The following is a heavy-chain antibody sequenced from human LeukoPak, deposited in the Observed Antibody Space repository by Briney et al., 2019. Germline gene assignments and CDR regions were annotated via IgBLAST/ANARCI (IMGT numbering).Heavy chain of an antibody. J-gene: IGHJ4*02. V-gene: IGHV3-30*03. CDR2: ISYDGSNK. Sequence: GRSLRLSCAASGFTFSSYGMHWVRQAPGKGLEWVAVISYDGSNKYYADSVKGRFTISRDNSKNTLYLQMNSLRAEDTAVYYCVRGGYSYGYRYWGQGTLVTVSS. CDR3: VRGGYSYGYRY. CDR1: GFTFSSYG. D-gene: IGHD5-18*01.